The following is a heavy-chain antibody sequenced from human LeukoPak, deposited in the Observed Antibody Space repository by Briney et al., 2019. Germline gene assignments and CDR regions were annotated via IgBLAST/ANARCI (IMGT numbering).Heavy chain of an antibody. V-gene: IGHV3-48*03. J-gene: IGHJ4*02. Sequence: GGSLRLSCAASGFTFSSFEMNWVRQAPGRRLEWLSYISSAGLTIYYADSVKGRFTISRDNSKNTLYLQMNSLRAEDTAVYYCAKDPVYETPSDYWGQGTLVTVSS. D-gene: IGHD2-8*01. CDR2: ISSAGLTI. CDR1: GFTFSSFE. CDR3: AKDPVYETPSDY.